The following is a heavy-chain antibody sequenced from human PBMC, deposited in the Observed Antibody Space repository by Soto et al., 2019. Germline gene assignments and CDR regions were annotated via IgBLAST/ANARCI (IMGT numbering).Heavy chain of an antibody. CDR3: AKGRDIVATVGGWFDP. J-gene: IGHJ5*02. Sequence: EVQLLESGGGLVQPGGSLRLSCAASGFTFSSYAMSWVRQAPGKVLEWVSAISGSGGSTYYADSVKGRFTISRDNSKNTLYLQMNSLRAEDTAVYYCAKGRDIVATVGGWFDPWGQGTLVTVSS. CDR2: ISGSGGST. CDR1: GFTFSSYA. D-gene: IGHD5-12*01. V-gene: IGHV3-23*01.